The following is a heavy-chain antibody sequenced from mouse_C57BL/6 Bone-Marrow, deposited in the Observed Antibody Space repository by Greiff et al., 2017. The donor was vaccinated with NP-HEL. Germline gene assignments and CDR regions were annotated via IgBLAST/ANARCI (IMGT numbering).Heavy chain of an antibody. V-gene: IGHV1-9*01. J-gene: IGHJ4*01. CDR3: AREGYDTTVVDYYAMDY. CDR2: ILPGSGST. CDR1: GYTFTGYW. D-gene: IGHD1-1*01. Sequence: VKLVESGAELMKPGASVKLSCKATGYTFTGYWIEWVKQRPGHGLEWIGEILPGSGSTNYNEKFKGKATFTADTSSNTAYMQLSSLTTEDSAIYYCAREGYDTTVVDYYAMDYWGQGTSVTVSS.